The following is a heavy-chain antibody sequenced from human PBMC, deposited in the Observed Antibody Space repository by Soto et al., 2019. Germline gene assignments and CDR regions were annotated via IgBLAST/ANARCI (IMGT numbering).Heavy chain of an antibody. CDR3: AKGPYSSPFYYYYGMDV. J-gene: IGHJ6*02. Sequence: PGGSLRLSCAASGFTFDDYTMHWVRQAPGKGLEWVSLISWDGGSTYYADSVKGRFTISRDNSKNSLYLQMNSLRTEDTALYYWAKGPYSSPFYYYYGMDVSGQGTTVTVSS. D-gene: IGHD5-18*01. CDR2: ISWDGGST. CDR1: GFTFDDYT. V-gene: IGHV3-43*01.